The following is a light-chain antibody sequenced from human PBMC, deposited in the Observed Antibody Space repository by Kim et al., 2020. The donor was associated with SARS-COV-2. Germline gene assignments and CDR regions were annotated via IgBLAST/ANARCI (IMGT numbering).Light chain of an antibody. Sequence: DIQMTQSPSYLSASVGDRVTITCRASQSISNFLHWYQQKPGKAPKLLVCAASSLQTGVPSRFSAAGSGTTFTLTISSLQPEDFATYYCQQTYHTGITFGQGTRLEIK. V-gene: IGKV1-39*01. CDR1: QSISNF. J-gene: IGKJ5*01. CDR2: AAS. CDR3: QQTYHTGIT.